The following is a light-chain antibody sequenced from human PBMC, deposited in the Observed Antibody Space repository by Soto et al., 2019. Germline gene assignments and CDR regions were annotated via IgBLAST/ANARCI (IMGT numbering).Light chain of an antibody. CDR3: HQYGDSTQT. CDR2: GAS. CDR1: QSVGSS. V-gene: IGKV3-20*01. Sequence: EIVLTQSPGTLSLSPGERATLSCRASQSVGSSLSWYQQKPGQAPRLLFYGASNRATAIPDRFSGSGFGTDFTLTITRLDPEYFAVYYCHQYGDSTQTFGPGTKVEI. J-gene: IGKJ1*01.